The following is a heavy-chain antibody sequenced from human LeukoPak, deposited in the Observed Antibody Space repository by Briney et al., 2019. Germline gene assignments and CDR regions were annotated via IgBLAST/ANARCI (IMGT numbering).Heavy chain of an antibody. CDR1: GGSISSYY. CDR3: ARIQGNGAYGWDYFDY. Sequence: SETPSLTCTVSGGSISSYYWSWIRQPPGKGLEWIGYIYYSGSTKYKPSLKSRVTISVDTSKNQFSLKVTSVTAADTAVYYCARIQGNGAYGWDYFDYWGQGALVTVSS. CDR2: IYYSGST. J-gene: IGHJ4*02. D-gene: IGHD5-18*01. V-gene: IGHV4-59*08.